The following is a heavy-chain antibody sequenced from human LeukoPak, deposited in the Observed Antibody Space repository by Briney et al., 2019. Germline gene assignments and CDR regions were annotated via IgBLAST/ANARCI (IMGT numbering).Heavy chain of an antibody. Sequence: GGSLRLSCAVSGFTVSSNYMSWVRQAPGTGLEWVSVIYSGDSTDYADSVKGRFTISRDNSKNTLYLQMNSLRAEDTAVYYCARAVTGSYRPLYFDYWGQGTLDTVSS. D-gene: IGHD1-26*01. CDR1: GFTVSSNY. CDR3: ARAVTGSYRPLYFDY. V-gene: IGHV3-66*01. CDR2: IYSGDST. J-gene: IGHJ4*02.